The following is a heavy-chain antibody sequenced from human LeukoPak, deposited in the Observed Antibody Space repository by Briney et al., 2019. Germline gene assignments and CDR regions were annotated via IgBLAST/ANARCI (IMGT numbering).Heavy chain of an antibody. D-gene: IGHD2-15*01. V-gene: IGHV3-7*01. CDR1: GFRFSDYW. CDR3: ARGWGEKGYCRGGTCNNPQFDY. Sequence: GGSLRLYSEASGFRFSDYWMTWLRQATGKWLEWVANIKEDGRDKYYVDSVKGRFTPSKDNAKNSVYLQMNSLGAEDTAVYYCARGWGEKGYCRGGTCNNPQFDYWGQGILVTVSS. CDR2: IKEDGRDK. J-gene: IGHJ4*02.